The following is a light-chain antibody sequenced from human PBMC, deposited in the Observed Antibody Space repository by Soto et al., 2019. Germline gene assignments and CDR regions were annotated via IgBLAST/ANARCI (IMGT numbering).Light chain of an antibody. CDR2: EVN. Sequence: QSALTQPASMSGSPGQSITISCTGTSSDVGSYYSVSWFQQHPGKAPKLIIYEVNKRPSGVADRFSGSKTGNKASLTLSAVEAADDAEYYCCSYAGDTTIFVFGTGTKVTVL. J-gene: IGLJ1*01. CDR1: SSDVGSYYS. V-gene: IGLV2-23*02. CDR3: CSYAGDTTIFV.